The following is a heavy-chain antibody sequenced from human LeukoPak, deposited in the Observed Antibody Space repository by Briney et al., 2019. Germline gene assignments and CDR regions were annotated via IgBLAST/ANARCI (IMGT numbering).Heavy chain of an antibody. J-gene: IGHJ6*03. D-gene: IGHD3-10*01. CDR3: ARHRTYYYGSGSYYRAHGYFMDV. V-gene: IGHV4-4*02. Sequence: PSGTLSLTCAVSGGSISSSNWWSWVRQPPGKGLEWIGEIYHSGSTNYNPSLKSRVTISVDTSKNQFSLKLSSVTAADTAVYYCARHRTYYYGSGSYYRAHGYFMDVWGKGTTVTISS. CDR1: GGSISSSNW. CDR2: IYHSGST.